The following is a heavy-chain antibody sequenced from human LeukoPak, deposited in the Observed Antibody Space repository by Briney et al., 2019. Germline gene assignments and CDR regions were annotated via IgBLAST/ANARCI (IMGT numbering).Heavy chain of an antibody. CDR1: GFTFSSYG. J-gene: IGHJ4*02. D-gene: IGHD3-22*01. CDR2: IWNDASHY. CDR3: AKDAGYDSCGYYYYGWDPSHPFDY. V-gene: IGHV3-33*06. Sequence: PGGSLRLSCAASGFTFSSYGMLRVRQAPGKELEGVAVIWNDASHYNQVDPVKGRFTISRDNSKNTLYLQMNSLRAEDTAVYYCAKDAGYDSCGYYYYGWDPSHPFDYGGQGTLVTVSS.